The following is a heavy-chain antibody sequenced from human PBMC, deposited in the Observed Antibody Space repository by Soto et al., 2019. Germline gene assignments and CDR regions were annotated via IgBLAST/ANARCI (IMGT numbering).Heavy chain of an antibody. J-gene: IGHJ4*02. D-gene: IGHD6-13*01. Sequence: VQLVESGGGVVQPGRSLRLSCAASGFTFSSYAMHWVRQAPGKGLEWVSVISYDGSNNYYADSVKGRFTTSRDNSNNTPYLQMNSLRAEDTAVYYCATTPRSSTWYQLDYWGQGTLVTVSS. V-gene: IGHV3-30-3*01. CDR1: GFTFSSYA. CDR3: ATTPRSSTWYQLDY. CDR2: ISYDGSNN.